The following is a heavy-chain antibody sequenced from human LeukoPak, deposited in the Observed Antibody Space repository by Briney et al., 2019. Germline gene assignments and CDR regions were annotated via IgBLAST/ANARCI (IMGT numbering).Heavy chain of an antibody. D-gene: IGHD6-19*01. CDR1: GYTLTELS. CDR2: FDTEDGET. J-gene: IGHJ4*02. Sequence: ASVKVSCKVSGYTLTELSMHWVRQAPGKGLEWMGGFDTEDGETIYAQKFQGRVTMTEDTSTDTAYMELSSLRPEATAVYYCATSGYSSGWYDRHWGQGTLVTVSS. CDR3: ATSGYSSGWYDRH. V-gene: IGHV1-24*01.